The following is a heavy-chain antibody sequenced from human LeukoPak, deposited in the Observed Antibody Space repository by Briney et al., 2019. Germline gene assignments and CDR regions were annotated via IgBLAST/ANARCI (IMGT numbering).Heavy chain of an antibody. J-gene: IGHJ5*02. Sequence: SVKVSCKASGGTFSSYAISWVRQAPGQGLEWMGGIIPIFGTANYAQKFQGRVTITTDESTSTAYMELSSLRSEDTAVYYCSLSGRYGGDWFDPWGQGTLVTVSS. CDR3: SLSGRYGGDWFDP. V-gene: IGHV1-69*05. D-gene: IGHD6-19*01. CDR1: GGTFSSYA. CDR2: IIPIFGTA.